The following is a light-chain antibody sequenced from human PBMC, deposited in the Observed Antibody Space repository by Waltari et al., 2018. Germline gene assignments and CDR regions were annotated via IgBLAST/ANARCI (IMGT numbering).Light chain of an antibody. CDR3: QQYYNTPLT. CDR1: ESVLYSSNNKNN. J-gene: IGKJ4*01. CDR2: WAS. Sequence: DIVMTQSPEYLAVSLGERATINCKTSESVLYSSNNKNNLAWYQQKPGQPPKLLLYWASTRKSGVPERFSGSGSETDFTLTVTSLQAEDGAVYYCQQYYNTPLTFGGGTKVEIK. V-gene: IGKV4-1*01.